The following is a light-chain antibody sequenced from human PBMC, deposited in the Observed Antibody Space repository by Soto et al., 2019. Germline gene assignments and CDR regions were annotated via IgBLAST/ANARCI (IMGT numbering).Light chain of an antibody. CDR2: RNN. CDR1: RANIGSKF. Sequence: QSVLTQPPSASGTPGQRVTISCSGSRANIGSKFVDWYQQLPGTAPKLLIYRNNLRPSGVPDRFSGSKSGTSASLAISGLRSEDEGDYYCAAWEDSRTTVVFGGGTQLT. J-gene: IGLJ2*01. CDR3: AAWEDSRTTVV. V-gene: IGLV1-47*01.